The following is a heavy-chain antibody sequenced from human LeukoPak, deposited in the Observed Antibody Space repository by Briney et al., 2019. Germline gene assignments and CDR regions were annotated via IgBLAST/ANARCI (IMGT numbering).Heavy chain of an antibody. V-gene: IGHV3-74*01. Sequence: GGSLRLSCAASGFTFSSYWMHWVRQAPGKGLVWVSRINTDGSSTSYADSVKGRFTISRDNAKNTLYLQMNSLRAEDTAVYYCARGQGWEPGTFDYWGQGTLVTVSS. CDR3: ARGQGWEPGTFDY. D-gene: IGHD1-26*01. CDR2: INTDGSST. CDR1: GFTFSSYW. J-gene: IGHJ4*02.